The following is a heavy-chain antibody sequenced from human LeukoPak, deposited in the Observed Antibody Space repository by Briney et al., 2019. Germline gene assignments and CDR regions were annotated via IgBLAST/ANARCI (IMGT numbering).Heavy chain of an antibody. CDR2: IYYSGST. CDR1: GGSISSSSYY. CDR3: ATLAGASDY. D-gene: IGHD1-26*01. V-gene: IGHV4-39*01. J-gene: IGHJ4*02. Sequence: SETLSLTCTVSGGSISSSSYYWGWIRQPPGKGLEWIGSIYYSGSTYYNPSLKSRVTISVDTSKNQFSLKLSSVTAADTAVYYCATLAGASDYWGQGTLVTVSS.